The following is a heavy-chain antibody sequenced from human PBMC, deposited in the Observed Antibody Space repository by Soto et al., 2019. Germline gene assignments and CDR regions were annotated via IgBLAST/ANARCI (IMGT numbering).Heavy chain of an antibody. Sequence: GGSLRLSCAASGFTFSSYSMNWVRQAPGKGLEWVSSISSSSSYIYYADSVKGRFTISRDNAKNSLYLQMNSLRAEDTAVYYCARESSDGLYGDLDYWGQGTLVTVSS. V-gene: IGHV3-21*01. CDR1: GFTFSSYS. D-gene: IGHD4-17*01. CDR3: ARESSDGLYGDLDY. CDR2: ISSSSSYI. J-gene: IGHJ4*02.